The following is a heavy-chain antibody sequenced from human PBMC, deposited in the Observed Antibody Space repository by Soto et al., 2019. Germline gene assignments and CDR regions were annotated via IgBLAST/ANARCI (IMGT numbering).Heavy chain of an antibody. J-gene: IGHJ4*02. D-gene: IGHD1-1*01. CDR2: IYYSGST. Sequence: SETLSLTCTVSGGSISSYYWSWIRQPPGKGLEWIGYIYYSGSTNYNPSLKSRVTISVDTSKNQFSLKLSSVTAADTAVYYCARAHNWKLDYWGQGTLVTVSS. V-gene: IGHV4-59*01. CDR1: GGSISSYY. CDR3: ARAHNWKLDY.